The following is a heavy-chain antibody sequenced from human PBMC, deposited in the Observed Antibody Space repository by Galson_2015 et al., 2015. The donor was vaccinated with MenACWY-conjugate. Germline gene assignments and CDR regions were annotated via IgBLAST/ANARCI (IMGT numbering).Heavy chain of an antibody. CDR1: GGSISFHY. CDR2: IYSSGTT. J-gene: IGHJ3*02. CDR3: AKDLSRAPGATTTPDAFDI. V-gene: IGHV4-59*11. D-gene: IGHD1-14*01. Sequence: ETLSLTCSVSGGSISFHYWSWLRQPPGKGPEWIGYIYSSGTTNYNPSLKSRVTISIDTSKTQFSLRLNSVSAADTAVYYCAKDLSRAPGATTTPDAFDIWGQGTMVTVSS.